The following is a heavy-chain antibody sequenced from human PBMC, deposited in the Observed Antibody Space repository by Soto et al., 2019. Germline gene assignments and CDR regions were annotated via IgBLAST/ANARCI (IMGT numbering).Heavy chain of an antibody. V-gene: IGHV1-58*01. CDR1: GFTFTSSA. D-gene: IGHD3-3*01. CDR3: AAPYDFWSGYYSARRSYYGMDV. CDR2: IVVGSGNT. Sequence: SVKVSCKASGFTFTSSAVQWVRQARGQRLEWIGWIVVGSGNTNYAQKLQQRVTITRDMSTSTAYVELSSLRTEGTAVDYCAAPYDFWSGYYSARRSYYGMDVWGQGTTVTVSS. J-gene: IGHJ6*02.